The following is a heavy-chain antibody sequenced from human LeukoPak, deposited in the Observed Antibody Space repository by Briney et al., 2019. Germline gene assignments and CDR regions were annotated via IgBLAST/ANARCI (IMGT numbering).Heavy chain of an antibody. CDR1: GFTFDDYA. CDR3: AKSYDSSGYQLDY. CDR2: ISWNSGSI. J-gene: IGHJ4*02. D-gene: IGHD3-22*01. Sequence: PGRSLRLPCAASGFTFDDYAMHWVRQAPGKGLEWVSGISWNSGSIGYADSVKGRFTISRDNAKNSLYLQMNSLRAEDTALYYCAKSYDSSGYQLDYWGQGTLVTVSS. V-gene: IGHV3-9*01.